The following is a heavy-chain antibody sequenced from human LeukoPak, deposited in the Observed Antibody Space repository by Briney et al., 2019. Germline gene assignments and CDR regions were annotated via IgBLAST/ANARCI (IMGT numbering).Heavy chain of an antibody. Sequence: SETLSLTCTVSGGSISSSSYYWGWIRQPPGKGLEWIGSIYNTGNTDYNPSLKSRVTISVDTSKKQISLKLSSVTAADTAVYYCARDKGPFWYFDLWGRGTLVTVSS. V-gene: IGHV4-39*07. CDR1: GGSISSSSYY. J-gene: IGHJ2*01. CDR3: ARDKGPFWYFDL. CDR2: IYNTGNT.